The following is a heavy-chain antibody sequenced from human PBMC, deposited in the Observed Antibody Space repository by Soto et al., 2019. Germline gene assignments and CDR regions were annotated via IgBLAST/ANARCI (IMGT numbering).Heavy chain of an antibody. D-gene: IGHD3-10*01. CDR2: IIPILGTS. CDR3: ARDIGGSGSSGMDV. J-gene: IGHJ6*02. V-gene: IGHV1-69*13. CDR1: GCTFSSYV. Sequence: ASVKVSCKASGCTFSSYVISWVRQAPGQGLEWMGGIIPILGTSNHAQKFQGRVTITADESTSTAYMELSSLRSEDTAVYYCARDIGGSGSSGMDVWGQGTTVTVSS.